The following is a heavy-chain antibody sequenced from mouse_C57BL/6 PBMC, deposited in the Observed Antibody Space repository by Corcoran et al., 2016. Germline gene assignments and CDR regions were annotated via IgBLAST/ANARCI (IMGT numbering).Heavy chain of an antibody. CDR2: INTYSGVP. CDR3: ARYYGSSYDWYLDV. D-gene: IGHD1-1*01. J-gene: IGHJ1*03. V-gene: IGHV9-3*01. Sequence: QIQLVQSGPELKKPGETVKISCKASGYTFTTYGMSWVKRAPGKGLKWMGWINTYSGVPTYADDFKGRFAFSLETSASTAYLQINNLKNEDTATYFCARYYGSSYDWYLDVWGTGTTVTVSS. CDR1: GYTFTTYG.